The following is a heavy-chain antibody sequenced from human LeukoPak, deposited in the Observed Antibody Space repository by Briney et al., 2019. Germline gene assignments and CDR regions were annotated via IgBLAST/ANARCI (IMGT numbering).Heavy chain of an antibody. CDR2: IYAGDSDT. V-gene: IGHV5-51*01. J-gene: IGHJ4*02. D-gene: IGHD6-13*01. CDR1: GYSFTSYW. Sequence: GESLKISCKGSGYSFTSYWIGWVRQMPGKGLEWMGIIYAGDSDTRYSPSFQGQVTMSADKSISTAYLQWSSLKASDTAMYYCARRYSSSWSDFDYWGQGTLVTVSS. CDR3: ARRYSSSWSDFDY.